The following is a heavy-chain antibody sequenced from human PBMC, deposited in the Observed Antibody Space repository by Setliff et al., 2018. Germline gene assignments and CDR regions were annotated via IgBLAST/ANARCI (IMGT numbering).Heavy chain of an antibody. D-gene: IGHD2-2*01. CDR3: AKDWNPSTYWYTDYFDS. CDR1: GFTFSSYS. J-gene: IGHJ4*02. V-gene: IGHV3-48*04. Sequence: GGSLRLSCAASGFTFSSYSINWVRQAPGKGLEWVSYISSSSSTIYYADSVKGRFTISRDNAKNSLYLQMNSLRAEDTAIYYCAKDWNPSTYWYTDYFDSWGQGTLVTVSS. CDR2: ISSSSSTI.